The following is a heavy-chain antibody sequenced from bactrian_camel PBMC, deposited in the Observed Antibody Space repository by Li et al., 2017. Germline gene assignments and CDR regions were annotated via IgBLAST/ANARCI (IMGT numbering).Heavy chain of an antibody. Sequence: DVQLVESGGGSVQAGGSLRLSCAASGYTLSSSHCMGWFRQAPGKEREGLASISGSTDSVLYADSLEGRFTISRDRTRNTVYLQMNSLKSEDTALYYCATDRVYSGGYVVEVDFGYWGQGTQVTVS. D-gene: IGHD2*01. J-gene: IGHJ6*01. CDR3: ATDRVYSGGYVVEVDFGY. CDR2: ISGSTDSV. CDR1: GYTLSSSH. V-gene: IGHV3S40*01.